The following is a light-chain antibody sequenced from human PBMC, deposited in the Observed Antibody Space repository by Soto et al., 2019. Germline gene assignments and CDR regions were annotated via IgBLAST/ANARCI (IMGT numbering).Light chain of an antibody. CDR3: QQSYSTPDT. Sequence: DIQMTQSPSSLSASVGDRVTITCRASQSISSYLNWYQQKPGKATKLLIYAASSLQSGVQSRFSRSGSGTDFTLTISCLQPEDFATYYCQQSYSTPDTVGQGIKLEIK. CDR2: AAS. V-gene: IGKV1-39*01. J-gene: IGKJ2*01. CDR1: QSISSY.